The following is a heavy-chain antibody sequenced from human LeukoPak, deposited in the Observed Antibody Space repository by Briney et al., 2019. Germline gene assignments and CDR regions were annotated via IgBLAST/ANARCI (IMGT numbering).Heavy chain of an antibody. Sequence: SETLSLTCTVSSGSISSGDYYWSWIRQPPGKGLEWIGYIYYSGSTYYNPSLKSRVTISVDTSKNQFSLKLSSVTAADTAVYYCARVENDYGGNRYFDYWGQGTLVTVSS. V-gene: IGHV4-30-4*01. J-gene: IGHJ4*02. CDR2: IYYSGST. CDR3: ARVENDYGGNRYFDY. CDR1: SGSISSGDYY. D-gene: IGHD4-23*01.